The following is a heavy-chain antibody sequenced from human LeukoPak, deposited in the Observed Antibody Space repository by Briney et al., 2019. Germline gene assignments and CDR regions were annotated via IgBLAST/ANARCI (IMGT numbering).Heavy chain of an antibody. CDR2: IDTSGST. Sequence: SESLSLTCTVSGGSIRGYYLNWIRQSAGKGLEWIGRIDTSGSTNYIPSLKSRVTMSKDTSETQFSLKLSSVTAADTAVYYCARNPLQLDAFNIWGQGTKVIVSS. D-gene: IGHD6-6*01. J-gene: IGHJ3*02. CDR1: GGSIRGYY. V-gene: IGHV4-4*07. CDR3: ARNPLQLDAFNI.